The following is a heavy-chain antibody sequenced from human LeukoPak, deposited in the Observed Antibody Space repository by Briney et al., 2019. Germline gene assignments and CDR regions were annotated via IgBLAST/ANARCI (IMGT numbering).Heavy chain of an antibody. D-gene: IGHD6-19*01. CDR3: ARDNGMTRGWYAGRIDYYYGMDV. V-gene: IGHV3-48*02. Sequence: SGGSLRLSCAASGFTVSSNYMSWVRQAPGKGLEWVSYISSDSGTTYYADSVRGRFTTSRDNAKNSLYLQMKRLRDEDTAVYSCARDNGMTRGWYAGRIDYYYGMDVWGQGTTVTVSS. CDR2: ISSDSGTT. CDR1: GFTVSSNY. J-gene: IGHJ6*01.